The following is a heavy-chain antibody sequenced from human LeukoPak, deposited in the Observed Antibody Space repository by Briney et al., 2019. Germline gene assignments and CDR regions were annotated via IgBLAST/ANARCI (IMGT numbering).Heavy chain of an antibody. Sequence: PSETLSLSCAVSGGSLSNSSCSWGCIRQPPGKGLEWIGSIYYSGSTYADPSLNSRVSISIDRSKSQFSLKLNSVTAADTAVNDFAILDKTNILWGREIYCFDYWGQGTLVTVSS. CDR2: IYYSGST. CDR3: AILDKTNILWGREIYCFDY. CDR1: GGSLSNSSCS. J-gene: IGHJ4*02. V-gene: IGHV4-39*01. D-gene: IGHD2-21*01.